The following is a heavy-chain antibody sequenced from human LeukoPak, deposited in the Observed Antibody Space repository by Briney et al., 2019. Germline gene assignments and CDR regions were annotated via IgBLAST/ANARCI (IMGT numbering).Heavy chain of an antibody. J-gene: IGHJ5*02. CDR1: GGTFSSYA. V-gene: IGHV1-69*04. Sequence: ASVKVSCKASGGTFSSYAISWVRQAPGQGLEWMGRIIPILGMANYAQEFQGRVTITADKSTSTASVDLNSLRSEDRAVCFCAVLRYCSSTSCYEQDPTKKNWFDPWGQGTLVTVSS. D-gene: IGHD2-2*01. CDR3: AVLRYCSSTSCYEQDPTKKNWFDP. CDR2: IIPILGMA.